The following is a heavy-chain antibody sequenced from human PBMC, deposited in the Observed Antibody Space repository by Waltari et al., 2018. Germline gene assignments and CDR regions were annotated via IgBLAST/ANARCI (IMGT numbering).Heavy chain of an antibody. J-gene: IGHJ5*01. CDR2: LDPEDGET. CDR3: ATVIGWYDS. V-gene: IGHV1-69-2*01. CDR1: GYTFTDYY. Sequence: VQLVQSGAEVKKPGATVKISCKGSGYTFTDYYMHWVQQAPGKGLEWMGLLDPEDGETISVETFQGRFTITADTSTDTAYMVHSSLRSEDTAVYYCATVIGWYDSWGQGTLVTVSS.